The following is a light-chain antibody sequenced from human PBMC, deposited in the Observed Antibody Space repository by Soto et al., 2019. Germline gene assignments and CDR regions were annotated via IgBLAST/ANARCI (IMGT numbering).Light chain of an antibody. CDR3: QQRSNWPWT. CDR2: DAS. J-gene: IGKJ1*01. Sequence: EIVLTQSPATLSLXPGERXXXSCRASQSVSSYLAWYQQKPGQAPRLLIYDASNRATGIPARFSGSGSGTDFSLTISSLEPEDFAVYYCQQRSNWPWTFGQGTKVEIK. CDR1: QSVSSY. V-gene: IGKV3-11*01.